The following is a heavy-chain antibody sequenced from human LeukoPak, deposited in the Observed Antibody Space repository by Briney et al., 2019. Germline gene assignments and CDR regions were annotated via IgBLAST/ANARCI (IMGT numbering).Heavy chain of an antibody. Sequence: PSETLSLTCTVSGGSIRSYFLGWVRQPAGKGLEWIGRIYTTGATFYNPSLKTRLTMSIDTSKNQFSLRLTSVVAADTAVYYCARQGYTASYYFLDYWSQGTLVTVSS. CDR1: GGSIRSYF. J-gene: IGHJ4*02. CDR2: IYTTGAT. D-gene: IGHD1-26*01. V-gene: IGHV4-4*07. CDR3: ARQGYTASYYFLDY.